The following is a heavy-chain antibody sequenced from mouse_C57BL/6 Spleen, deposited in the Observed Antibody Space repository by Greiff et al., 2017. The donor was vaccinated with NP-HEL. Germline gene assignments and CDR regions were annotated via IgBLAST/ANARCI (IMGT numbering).Heavy chain of an antibody. Sequence: VQLQQSGPELVKPGASVKISCKASGYAFSSSWMNWVKQRPGKGLEWIGRIYPGDGDTNYNGKFKGKATLTADKSSSTAYMQLSSLTSEDSAVYFCAITIYYDYDGYFDVWGTGTTVTVSS. D-gene: IGHD2-4*01. V-gene: IGHV1-82*01. J-gene: IGHJ1*03. CDR3: AITIYYDYDGYFDV. CDR2: IYPGDGDT. CDR1: GYAFSSSW.